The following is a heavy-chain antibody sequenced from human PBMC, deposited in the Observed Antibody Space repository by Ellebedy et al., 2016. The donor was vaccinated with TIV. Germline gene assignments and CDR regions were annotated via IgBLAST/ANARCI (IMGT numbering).Heavy chain of an antibody. V-gene: IGHV1-69*13. D-gene: IGHD2-15*01. Sequence: SVKVSCXASGGTFSSYAISWVRQAPGQGLEWMGGIIPIFGTANYAQKFQGRVTITADESTSTAYMELSSLRSEDTAVYYCAGGYLGYCSGGSCYSYYYYMDVWGKGTTVTVSS. CDR1: GGTFSSYA. CDR3: AGGYLGYCSGGSCYSYYYYMDV. CDR2: IIPIFGTA. J-gene: IGHJ6*03.